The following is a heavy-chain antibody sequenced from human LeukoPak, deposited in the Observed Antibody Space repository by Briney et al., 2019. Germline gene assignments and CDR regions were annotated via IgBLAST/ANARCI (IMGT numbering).Heavy chain of an antibody. Sequence: GASVKVSCKASGYTFTSYYMHWVRQAPGQGLEWIGWMNPNSGATNYAQKFQGRVTMTRDTSSSTAYMELSWLTSDDTAVYYCARDPTNWIDYWGQGTLVTVSS. CDR3: ARDPTNWIDY. CDR1: GYTFTSYY. D-gene: IGHD1-1*01. J-gene: IGHJ4*02. CDR2: MNPNSGAT. V-gene: IGHV1-2*02.